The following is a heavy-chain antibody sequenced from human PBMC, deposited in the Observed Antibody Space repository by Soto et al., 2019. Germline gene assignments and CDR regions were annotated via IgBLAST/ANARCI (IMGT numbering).Heavy chain of an antibody. CDR2: INSDGSVS. CDR1: GFTFSNYW. D-gene: IGHD2-15*01. CDR3: ARGDCVGGTCYSLAGSFYYYMDV. Sequence: EVQLVESGGGLVQPGGSLRLSCAASGFTFSNYWMYWVRQAPGEGLVWVSRINSDGSVSSYADSVKGRLTISRDNVKNNLYLQMDSLRAEDTAVYYCARGDCVGGTCYSLAGSFYYYMDVWGKGTTVTVFS. J-gene: IGHJ6*03. V-gene: IGHV3-74*01.